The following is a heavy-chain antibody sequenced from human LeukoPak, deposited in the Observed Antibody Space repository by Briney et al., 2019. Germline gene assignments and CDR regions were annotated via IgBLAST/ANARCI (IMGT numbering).Heavy chain of an antibody. D-gene: IGHD6-19*01. V-gene: IGHV1-2*04. CDR2: INPNSGGT. CDR3: ARYSSGWYIDY. CDR1: GYTFTGYY. J-gene: IGHJ4*02. Sequence: VASVTVSFTASGYTFTGYYMHWVRQAPGQGLEWMGWINPNSGGTNYAQKFQGWVTMTRDTSISTAYMELSRLRSEDTVVYYCARYSSGWYIDYWGQGTLVTVSS.